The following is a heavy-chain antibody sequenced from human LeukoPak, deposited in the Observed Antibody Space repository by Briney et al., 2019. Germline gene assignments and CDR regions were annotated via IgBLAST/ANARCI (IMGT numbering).Heavy chain of an antibody. CDR2: IYYSGST. J-gene: IGHJ6*03. Sequence: TLSLTCAVYGGSFSGYYWSWIRQHPGKGLEWIGYIYYSGSTYYNPSLKSRVTISVDTSKNQFSLKLSSVTAADTAVYYCARAPCSTSCYDYYYYYMDVWGKGTTVTVSS. V-gene: IGHV4-31*11. CDR1: GGSFSGYY. D-gene: IGHD2-2*01. CDR3: ARAPCSTSCYDYYYYYMDV.